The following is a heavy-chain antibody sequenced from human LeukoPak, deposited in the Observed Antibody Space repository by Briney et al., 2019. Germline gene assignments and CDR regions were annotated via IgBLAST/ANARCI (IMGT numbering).Heavy chain of an antibody. Sequence: AASVKVSCKASGYTFTSYGISWVRQAPGQGLEWMGGIIPIFGTANYAQKFQGRVTITTDESTSTAYMELSSLRSEDTAVYYCARGPHSGWELLGYWGQGTLVTVSS. V-gene: IGHV1-69*05. J-gene: IGHJ4*02. CDR2: IIPIFGTA. D-gene: IGHD1-26*01. CDR3: ARGPHSGWELLGY. CDR1: GYTFTSYG.